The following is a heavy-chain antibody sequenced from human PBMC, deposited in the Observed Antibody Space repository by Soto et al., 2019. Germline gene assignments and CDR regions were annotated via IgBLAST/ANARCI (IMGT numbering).Heavy chain of an antibody. CDR3: AGALENPYFYYGLNV. Sequence: SLKISCKGAGYSFTSYWIAWVRLAPGKGLEWVAATTYDGGIKHYVDSVKGRFTISRDNSKNTLYLQMNSLRVEDTATYYCAGALENPYFYYGLNVWGQGTTVTVSS. D-gene: IGHD1-1*01. V-gene: IGHV3-30*03. CDR2: TTYDGGIK. J-gene: IGHJ6*02. CDR1: GYSFTSYW.